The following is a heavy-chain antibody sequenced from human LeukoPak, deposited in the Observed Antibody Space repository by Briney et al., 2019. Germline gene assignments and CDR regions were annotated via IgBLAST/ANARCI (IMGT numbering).Heavy chain of an antibody. J-gene: IGHJ3*02. CDR1: GGSISSSNW. D-gene: IGHD3-22*01. CDR2: IYHSGST. Sequence: PSGTLSLTCAVSGGSISSSNWWSWVRQPPGKGLEWIGEIYHSGSTNYNPSLKSRVTTSVDTSKNQFSLRLSSLTAADTAVYYCAREGFGDSSGTPNAFDIWGQGTVVTVSS. V-gene: IGHV4-4*02. CDR3: AREGFGDSSGTPNAFDI.